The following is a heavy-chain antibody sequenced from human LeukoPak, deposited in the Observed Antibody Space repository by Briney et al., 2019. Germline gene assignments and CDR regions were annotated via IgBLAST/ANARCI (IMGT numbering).Heavy chain of an antibody. V-gene: IGHV1-18*01. CDR3: ARDLGNGYRIYYFDY. D-gene: IGHD5-24*01. CDR2: ISAYNGNS. Sequence: ASVKVSCKASGYTFTSYGISWVRQAPGQGLEWMGWISAYNGNSNYAQKLQGRVTMTTDTSTSTAYMELRSLRSDDTAMYYCARDLGNGYRIYYFDYWGQGTLVTVSS. CDR1: GYTFTSYG. J-gene: IGHJ4*02.